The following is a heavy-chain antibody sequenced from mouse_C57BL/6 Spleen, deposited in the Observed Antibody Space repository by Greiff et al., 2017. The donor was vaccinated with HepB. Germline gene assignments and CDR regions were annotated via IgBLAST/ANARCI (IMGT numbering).Heavy chain of an antibody. J-gene: IGHJ3*01. D-gene: IGHD1-1*01. CDR3: ARGGGSSPWFAY. V-gene: IGHV7-3*01. Sequence: EVHLVESGGGLVQPGGSLSLSCAASGFTFTDYYMSWVRQPPGKALEWLGFIRNKANGYTTEYSASVKGRFTISRDNSQSILYLQMNALRAEDSATYYCARGGGSSPWFAYWGQGTLVTVSA. CDR1: GFTFTDYY. CDR2: IRNKANGYTT.